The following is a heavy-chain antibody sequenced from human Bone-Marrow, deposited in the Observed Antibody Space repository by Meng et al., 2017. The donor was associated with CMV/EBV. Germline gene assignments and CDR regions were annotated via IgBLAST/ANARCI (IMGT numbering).Heavy chain of an antibody. CDR1: GYTLTGYY. CDR2: ISAYNGNT. V-gene: IGHV1-18*04. D-gene: IGHD3-3*01. CDR3: ARDLRFLEWLSQGLSLDY. Sequence: ASVKVSCKASGYTLTGYYMHWVRQAPGQGLEWMGWISAYNGNTKYAQKFQGRVTITTDTSTSTVYMELRSLRSDDTAVYYCARDLRFLEWLSQGLSLDYWGQGTLVTVSS. J-gene: IGHJ4*02.